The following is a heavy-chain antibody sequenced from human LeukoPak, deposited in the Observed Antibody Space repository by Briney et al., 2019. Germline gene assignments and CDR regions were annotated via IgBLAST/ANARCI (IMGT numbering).Heavy chain of an antibody. D-gene: IGHD1-1*01. CDR1: SVSLTNYY. V-gene: IGHV4-59*01. J-gene: IGHJ6*03. CDR2: IYDSGTT. Sequence: SETLSLTCTVSSVSLTNYYWSWIRQPPGKGLEWFGYIYDSGTTNYNPSLKSRVTISVDTSKNQFSLKLSSVTAADTAVYYCARVSWFPGTSYYYMDVWGKGTTVTVSS. CDR3: ARVSWFPGTSYYYMDV.